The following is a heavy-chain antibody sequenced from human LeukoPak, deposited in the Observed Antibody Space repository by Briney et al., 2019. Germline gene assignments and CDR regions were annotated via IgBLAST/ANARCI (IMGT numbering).Heavy chain of an antibody. CDR1: GFTFSSYA. CDR2: IKQDGSEK. D-gene: IGHD6-13*01. V-gene: IGHV3-7*03. J-gene: IGHJ6*02. Sequence: GGSLRLSCAASGFTFSSYAMSWVRQAPGKGLEWVANIKQDGSEKYYVDSVKGRFTISRDNAKNSLYLQMNSLRAEDTAVYYCARDSGSSSSWYDFYYYGMDVWGQGTTVTVSS. CDR3: ARDSGSSSSWYDFYYYGMDV.